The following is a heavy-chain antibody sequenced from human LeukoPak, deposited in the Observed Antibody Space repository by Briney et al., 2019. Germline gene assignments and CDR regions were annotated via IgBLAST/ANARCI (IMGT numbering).Heavy chain of an antibody. V-gene: IGHV3-23*01. CDR3: AKKGEQWLVLSRVDY. CDR2: ISGSGGST. D-gene: IGHD6-19*01. Sequence: GGSLRLSCAASTFTFSSYAMSWVRQAPGKGLEWVASISGSGGSTYYADSVKGRFTISRDNSKNTLYLQMNSLRAEDTAVYYCAKKGEQWLVLSRVDYWGQGTLVTVSS. CDR1: TFTFSSYA. J-gene: IGHJ4*02.